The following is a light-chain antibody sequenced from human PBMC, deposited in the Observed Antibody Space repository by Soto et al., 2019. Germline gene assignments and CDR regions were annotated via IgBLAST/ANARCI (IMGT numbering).Light chain of an antibody. V-gene: IGLV2-14*03. Sequence: QSALTQPASVSGSPGQSITISCTGTSSDVGGFNYVSWYQQHPGKAPKLMIYDVSNRPSGVSNRISGSKSGNTASLTISGLQAEDEADYSCSSYTSSSSLAVFGGGTKVTVL. CDR3: SSYTSSSSLAV. CDR1: SSDVGGFNY. CDR2: DVS. J-gene: IGLJ3*02.